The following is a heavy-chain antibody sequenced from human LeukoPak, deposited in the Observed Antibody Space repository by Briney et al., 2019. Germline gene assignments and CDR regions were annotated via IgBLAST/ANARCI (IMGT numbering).Heavy chain of an antibody. CDR1: GFIFRSYG. V-gene: IGHV3-30*18. Sequence: GGSLRLSCVASGFIFRSYGMHWVRQAPGKGLEWVAVTSYDGSNKYYVDSVKGRFAVSRDNSKNTVFLQMNGLRAEDTAVYYCAKDRGPYGGYVLQNYAMDVWGQGTTVTVSS. CDR2: TSYDGSNK. D-gene: IGHD4-17*01. J-gene: IGHJ6*02. CDR3: AKDRGPYGGYVLQNYAMDV.